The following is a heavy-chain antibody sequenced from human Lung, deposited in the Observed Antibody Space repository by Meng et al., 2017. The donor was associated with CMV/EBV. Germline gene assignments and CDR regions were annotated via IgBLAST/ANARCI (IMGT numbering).Heavy chain of an antibody. D-gene: IGHD1-20*01. V-gene: IGHV3-11*01. CDR3: ATTIIDNWNDEDRFDS. J-gene: IGHJ4*02. CDR1: GFRFSAYY. Sequence: GFRFSAYYLSWSRQAPGKGLEWISHISNSGNTISYGDSVKGRFTISRDNAKNSLFLHMISLRVEDTAVYYCATTIIDNWNDEDRFDSWGQGTLVTVSS. CDR2: ISNSGNTI.